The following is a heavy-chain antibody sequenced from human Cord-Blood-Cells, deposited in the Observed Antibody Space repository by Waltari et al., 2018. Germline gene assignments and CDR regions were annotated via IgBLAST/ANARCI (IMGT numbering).Heavy chain of an antibody. CDR1: GGSFSGYY. CDR2: INHSGST. CDR3: ASGETTVVTDY. D-gene: IGHD4-17*01. V-gene: IGHV4-34*01. J-gene: IGHJ4*02. Sequence: QVQLQQWGAGLFKPSATLSLTCAVYGGSFSGYYWSWIRPPPGKGLGWIGEINHSGSTNTNRSRKCRVTISVDTSKNQFSLKLSSVTAADTAVYYCASGETTVVTDYWGQGTLVTVSS.